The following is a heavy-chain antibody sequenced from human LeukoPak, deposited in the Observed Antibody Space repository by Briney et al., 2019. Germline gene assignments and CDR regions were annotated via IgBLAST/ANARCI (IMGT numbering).Heavy chain of an antibody. J-gene: IGHJ5*01. CDR2: INQDGSEN. Sequence: PGGSLRLSCAASGFIFSRYWMSWIRQAPGKGLEWVANINQDGSENYYVDSVKGRFTISRDNVKNSLDLEMNSLRGEDTAVFYWAKASAGKAVGGPFDPWGQGTLVTVPS. V-gene: IGHV3-7*01. CDR1: GFIFSRYW. D-gene: IGHD6-19*01. CDR3: AKASAGKAVGGPFDP.